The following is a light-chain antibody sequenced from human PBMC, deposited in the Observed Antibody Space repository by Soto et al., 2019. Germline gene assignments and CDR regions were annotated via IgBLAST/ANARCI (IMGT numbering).Light chain of an antibody. V-gene: IGLV1-40*01. J-gene: IGLJ2*01. CDR2: GHT. CDR1: SSNIGAGHD. CDR3: QSYDSRLRV. Sequence: QSVLTQPPSVSGAPGQRVTISCTGNSSNIGAGHDVHWYQQLPGTAPKLLIYGHTNRPSGVPARFSGSTSGASASLAITGLPAEDEADYYCQSYDSRLRVFGGGTKLTVL.